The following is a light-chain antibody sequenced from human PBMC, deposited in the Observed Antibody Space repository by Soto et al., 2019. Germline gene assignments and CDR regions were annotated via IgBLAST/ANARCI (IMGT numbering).Light chain of an antibody. CDR3: CSYTTSTTYV. Sequence: QSALTQPRSVSGSPGQSVTISCTGTSSDVGGYKYVSWYQQKPGKAPKLIIYGVNNRPSGVSNRFSASKSADTASLTISGLQAEDEANYYCCSYTTSTTYVFGTGTKVTVL. V-gene: IGLV2-11*01. J-gene: IGLJ1*01. CDR2: GVN. CDR1: SSDVGGYKY.